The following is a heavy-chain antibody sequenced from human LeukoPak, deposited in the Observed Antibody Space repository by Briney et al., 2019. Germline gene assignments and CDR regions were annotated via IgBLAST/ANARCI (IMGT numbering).Heavy chain of an antibody. CDR3: ARVGYYYDSSGYYYAWGYFDY. V-gene: IGHV4-59*01. CDR2: IYYSGST. CDR1: GGSFSGYY. D-gene: IGHD3-22*01. J-gene: IGHJ4*02. Sequence: SETLSLTCAVYGGSFSGYYWSWIRQPPGKGLEWIGYIYYSGSTNYNPSLKSRVTISVDTSKNQFSLKLSSVTAADTAVYYCARVGYYYDSSGYYYAWGYFDYWGQGTLVTVSS.